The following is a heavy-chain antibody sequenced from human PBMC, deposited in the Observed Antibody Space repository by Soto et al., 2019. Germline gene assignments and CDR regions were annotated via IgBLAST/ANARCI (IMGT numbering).Heavy chain of an antibody. CDR2: MNPNSGNT. D-gene: IGHD3-3*01. CDR3: GGGITIFGVVPG. V-gene: IGHV1-8*01. Sequence: QVQLVQSGAEVKKPGASVKVSCKASGYTFTSYDINWVRQATGQGLEWMGWMNPNSGNTGYAQKFQGRVTMTRNTSKSTAYMGLSSLGSEDTAVYYCGGGITIFGVVPGWGQGTLVTVSS. CDR1: GYTFTSYD. J-gene: IGHJ4*02.